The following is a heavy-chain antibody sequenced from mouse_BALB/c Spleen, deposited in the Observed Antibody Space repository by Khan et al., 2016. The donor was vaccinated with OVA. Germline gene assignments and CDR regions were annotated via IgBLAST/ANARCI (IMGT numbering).Heavy chain of an antibody. J-gene: IGHJ3*01. CDR3: ASNLTGSIAY. Sequence: EVELVESGGDLVKPGGSLKLSCAASGFTFSSYSMSWVRQTPDKRLEWVATISSGGDYTYYPDNVKGRFTISRDNAKNTLYLQMSSLKSEDTAMYYCASNLTGSIAYWGQGTMVTVSA. CDR1: GFTFSSYS. V-gene: IGHV5-6*01. CDR2: ISSGGDYT. D-gene: IGHD4-1*01.